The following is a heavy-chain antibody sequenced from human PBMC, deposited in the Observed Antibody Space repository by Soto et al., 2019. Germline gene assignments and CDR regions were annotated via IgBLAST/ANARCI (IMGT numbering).Heavy chain of an antibody. CDR2: INAGNGNT. CDR1: GYTFTSYA. D-gene: IGHD6-19*01. J-gene: IGHJ5*02. CDR3: ARGVDGSLHWFDP. V-gene: IGHV1-3*01. Sequence: QVQLVQSGAEVKKPGASVKVSCKASGYTFTSYAMHWVRQAPGQRLEWMGWINAGNGNTKYSQKFQGRVTITRDTSASTAYMELSSLRSEDTALYYCARGVDGSLHWFDPWGQGTLVTVSS.